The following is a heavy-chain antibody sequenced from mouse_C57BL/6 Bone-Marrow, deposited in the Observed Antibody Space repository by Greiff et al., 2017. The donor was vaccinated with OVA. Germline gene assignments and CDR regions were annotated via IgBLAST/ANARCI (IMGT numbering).Heavy chain of an antibody. D-gene: IGHD4-1*01. CDR1: GYTFTSYW. CDR2: IDPSDSYT. Sequence: QVQLQQPGAELVKPGASVKLSCKASGYTFTSYWMQWVKQRPGQGLEWIGEIDPSDSYTNYNPKFKGKATLTVDTSSSTAYMQLSSLTSEDSAVYYCARELGGFAWFAYWGQGTLVTVSA. CDR3: ARELGGFAWFAY. J-gene: IGHJ3*01. V-gene: IGHV1-50*01.